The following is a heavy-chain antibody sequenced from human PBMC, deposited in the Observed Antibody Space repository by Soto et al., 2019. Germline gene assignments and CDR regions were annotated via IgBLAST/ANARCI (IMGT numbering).Heavy chain of an antibody. CDR3: ARGLYSSGWGR. D-gene: IGHD6-19*01. CDR1: GGSFSGYY. J-gene: IGHJ4*02. Sequence: SETLSLTCAVYGGSFSGYYWSWIRQPPGKGLEWIGEINHSGSTNYNPSLKSRVTISVDTSKNQFSLKLSSVTAADTAVYYCARGLYSSGWGRWGQGTLVTVSS. CDR2: INHSGST. V-gene: IGHV4-34*01.